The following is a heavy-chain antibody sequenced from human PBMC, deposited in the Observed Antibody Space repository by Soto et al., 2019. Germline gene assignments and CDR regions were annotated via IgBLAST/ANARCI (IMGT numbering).Heavy chain of an antibody. J-gene: IGHJ4*02. D-gene: IGHD2-15*01. CDR2: ISNSGGST. CDR1: GFPFTNSG. V-gene: IGHV3-23*01. CDR3: ANPLAHCSGPTCYGPVTF. Sequence: GGSLRLSRAASGFPFTNSGMSWVRTAQGKGLEYVSSISNSGGSTYYADSLKGRFTVSRDNSKNTLYLQMNSLRADDTAVYYCANPLAHCSGPTCYGPVTFWGQGTLVTVSS.